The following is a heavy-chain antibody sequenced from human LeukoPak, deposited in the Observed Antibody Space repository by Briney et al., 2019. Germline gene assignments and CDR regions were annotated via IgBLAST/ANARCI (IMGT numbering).Heavy chain of an antibody. Sequence: GGSLRLSCAASGFTLSDHYIDWVRQAPGKGLEWVGRTRNKANSYTTEYAASVKGRFTISRDDSKNSLYLQMNSLKTEDTAVYYCTKGLSGESDWFDPWGQGTLVTVSS. D-gene: IGHD3-10*01. CDR1: GFTLSDHY. CDR3: TKGLSGESDWFDP. J-gene: IGHJ5*02. CDR2: TRNKANSYTT. V-gene: IGHV3-72*01.